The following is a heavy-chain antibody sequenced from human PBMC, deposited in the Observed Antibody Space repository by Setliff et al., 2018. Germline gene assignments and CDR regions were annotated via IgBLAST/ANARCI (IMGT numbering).Heavy chain of an antibody. CDR2: IYYSGST. J-gene: IGHJ5*02. CDR3: AREPYYYNFWSGYENWFDP. CDR1: GGSISSHY. Sequence: SETLSLTCTVSGGSISSHYWSWIRQPQGKGLEWIGSIYYSGSTNYNPSLKSRVTISVDTSKNQFSLKLSSVTAADTAVYYCAREPYYYNFWSGYENWFDPWGQGTLVTVSS. V-gene: IGHV4-59*11. D-gene: IGHD3-3*01.